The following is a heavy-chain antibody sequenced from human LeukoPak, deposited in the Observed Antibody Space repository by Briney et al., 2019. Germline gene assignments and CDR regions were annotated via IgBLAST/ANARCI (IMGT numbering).Heavy chain of an antibody. Sequence: SVKVSCKAPGGTFSSYAISWVRQAPGQGLEWMGGIIPIFGTANYAQKFQGRVTITADKSTSTAYMELSSLRSEDTAVYYCARDYNDILTGFTIWYYYGMDVWGKGTTVTVSS. CDR3: ARDYNDILTGFTIWYYYGMDV. CDR1: GGTFSSYA. J-gene: IGHJ6*04. CDR2: IIPIFGTA. D-gene: IGHD3-9*01. V-gene: IGHV1-69*06.